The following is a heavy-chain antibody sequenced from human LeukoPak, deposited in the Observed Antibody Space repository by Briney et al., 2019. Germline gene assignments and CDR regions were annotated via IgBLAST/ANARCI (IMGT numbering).Heavy chain of an antibody. D-gene: IGHD4-11*01. J-gene: IGHJ5*02. CDR1: VDTFTSYA. V-gene: IGHV1-3*01. CDR3: ARDLTTVSWFDP. CDR2: INAGNGNT. Sequence: ASVKDSCKASVDTFTSYARYWVRQAPGQRREWMGWINAGNGNTKYSQKFQGRVTITRDTSASTAYMELSSLRSEDTAVYYCARDLTTVSWFDPWGQGTLVTVSS.